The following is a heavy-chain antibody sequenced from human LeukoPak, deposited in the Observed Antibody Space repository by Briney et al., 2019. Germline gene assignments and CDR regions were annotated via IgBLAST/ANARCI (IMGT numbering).Heavy chain of an antibody. V-gene: IGHV3-30*04. CDR1: GFTFSSYA. D-gene: IGHD3-3*01. J-gene: IGHJ4*02. CDR3: AGGGIWSAYYTVDY. CDR2: ISYDGSNK. Sequence: GGSLRLSCAASGFTFSSYAMHWVRQAPGKGLEWVAVISYDGSNKYHADSVKGRFTISRDNSKNTLYVQMNSLRGEDTAVYYCAGGGIWSAYYTVDYWGRGTLVTVSS.